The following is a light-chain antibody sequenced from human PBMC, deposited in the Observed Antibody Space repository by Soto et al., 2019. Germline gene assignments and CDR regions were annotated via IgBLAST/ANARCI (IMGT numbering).Light chain of an antibody. J-gene: IGLJ3*02. V-gene: IGLV2-23*01. CDR3: CSYAGGSWV. CDR1: SSDVGNYNL. CDR2: EGS. Sequence: QSALTQPASVSGSPGQSITMSCTGTSSDVGNYNLVSWYHQHPGKAPKLIIYEGSKRPSGVSNRFSGSKSGNTASLTISGLRAEDEADYYCCSYAGGSWVFGGGTKLTVL.